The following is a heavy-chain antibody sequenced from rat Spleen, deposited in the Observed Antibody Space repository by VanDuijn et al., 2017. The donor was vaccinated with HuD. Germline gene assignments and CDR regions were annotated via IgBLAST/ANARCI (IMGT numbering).Heavy chain of an antibody. D-gene: IGHD1-2*01. CDR1: GFTFNDYW. J-gene: IGHJ3*01. V-gene: IGHV5-31*01. Sequence: EVQLVESGGGQVQPGRSLKLSCVGSGFTFNDYWMTWIRQAPGKGLEWVTSITNTGTNTYYPDSVRGRFTISRDNAKNTLYLQMNSLRSEDTATYYCTREDSSYIPFAYWGQGTLVTVSS. CDR2: ITNTGTNT. CDR3: TREDSSYIPFAY.